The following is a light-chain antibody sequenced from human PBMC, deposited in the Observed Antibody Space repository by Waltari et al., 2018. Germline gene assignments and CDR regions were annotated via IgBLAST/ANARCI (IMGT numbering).Light chain of an antibody. CDR2: EVN. V-gene: IGLV2-14*01. Sequence: QSALSQPAPVSGFPWPSITLPCRWSRSDLGGYYYVSWYQQHPGKAPKLLIYEVNKRPSGVSDRFSGSKLGFTASLTISGLQAEDEADYYCDSYASENILLFGGGTKVTVL. J-gene: IGLJ2*01. CDR1: RSDLGGYYY. CDR3: DSYASENILL.